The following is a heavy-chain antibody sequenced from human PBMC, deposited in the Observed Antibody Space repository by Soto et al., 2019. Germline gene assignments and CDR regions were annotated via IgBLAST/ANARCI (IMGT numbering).Heavy chain of an antibody. J-gene: IGHJ4*02. CDR2: IIPIFGTA. Sequence: QVQLVQSGAEVKKPGSSVKVSCKASGGTFSSYAISWVRQAPGQGLEWMGGIIPIFGTANYAQKFQGRVTITADESTSTAYMELSSLRSEDTAVYYCARDLRGFYDSRGYPYYFDYWGQGTLVTVSS. V-gene: IGHV1-69*01. CDR1: GGTFSSYA. D-gene: IGHD3-22*01. CDR3: ARDLRGFYDSRGYPYYFDY.